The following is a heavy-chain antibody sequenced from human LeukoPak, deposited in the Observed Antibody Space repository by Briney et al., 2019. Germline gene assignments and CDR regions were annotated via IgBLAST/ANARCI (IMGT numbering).Heavy chain of an antibody. D-gene: IGHD6-19*01. CDR3: ARVAAWKAVAADNTH. J-gene: IGHJ4*02. V-gene: IGHV1-18*01. CDR1: GYTVTSYG. CDR2: ISAYNGNT. Sequence: AASVKLSCKASGYTVTSYGISGVRQAPGQGLEWMVGISAYNGNTNYAQKLQGRVTMTTDTSTSKAYMELRSLTSDDTAVYYCARVAAWKAVAADNTHWGQGTLVTASS.